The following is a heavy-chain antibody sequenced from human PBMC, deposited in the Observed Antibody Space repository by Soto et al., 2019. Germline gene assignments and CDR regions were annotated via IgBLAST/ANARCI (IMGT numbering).Heavy chain of an antibody. J-gene: IGHJ5*02. D-gene: IGHD3-3*01. Sequence: SETLSLTCTVSGGSISSGDYYWSWIRQPPGKGLEWIGYIYYSGSTYYNPSLKSRVTISVDTAKNQFSLKLSSVTAADTAVYYCARGPQLGGSGDYEPNNWFDPWGQGTLVTVSS. CDR1: GGSISSGDYY. V-gene: IGHV4-30-4*01. CDR2: IYYSGST. CDR3: ARGPQLGGSGDYEPNNWFDP.